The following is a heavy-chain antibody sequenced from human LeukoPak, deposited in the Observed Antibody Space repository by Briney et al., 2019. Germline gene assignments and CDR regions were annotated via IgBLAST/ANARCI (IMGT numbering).Heavy chain of an antibody. CDR3: AGGGGGGYELAY. D-gene: IGHD2-21*01. Sequence: GGSLRLSCAASGFTVSSNYMSWVRQAPGEGLEWVSVIYSGGSTYYADSVKGRFTISRDHSKNTLCLQMNSLRAEDTAVFYCAGGGGGGYELAYWGQGTLVTVSS. CDR2: IYSGGST. V-gene: IGHV3-66*01. CDR1: GFTVSSNY. J-gene: IGHJ4*02.